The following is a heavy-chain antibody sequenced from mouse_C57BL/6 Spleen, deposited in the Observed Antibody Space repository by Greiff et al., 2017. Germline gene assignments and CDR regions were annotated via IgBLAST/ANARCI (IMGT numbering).Heavy chain of an antibody. CDR2: IYPRDGST. CDR3: ERGEWAY. V-gene: IGHV1-85*01. Sequence: VQRVESGPELVKPGASVKLSCKESGYTFTSYDINWVKQRHGQGLEWIGWIYPRDGSTKYNEKFKGKATLTVDTSSSTAYMELHRLTSGDSAVYFCERGEWAYWGQGTLVTVSA. CDR1: GYTFTSYD. J-gene: IGHJ3*01.